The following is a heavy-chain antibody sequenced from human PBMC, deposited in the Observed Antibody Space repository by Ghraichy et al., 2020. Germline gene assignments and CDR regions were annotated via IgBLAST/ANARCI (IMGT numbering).Heavy chain of an antibody. CDR2: ISSSSSYI. V-gene: IGHV3-21*01. Sequence: ETLSLTCAASGFTFSSYSMNWVRQAPGKGLEWVSSISSSSSYIYYADSVKGRFTISRDNAKNSLYLQMNSLRAEDTAVYYCARDSYAAAADFDYWGQGTLVTVSS. D-gene: IGHD6-13*01. J-gene: IGHJ4*02. CDR3: ARDSYAAAADFDY. CDR1: GFTFSSYS.